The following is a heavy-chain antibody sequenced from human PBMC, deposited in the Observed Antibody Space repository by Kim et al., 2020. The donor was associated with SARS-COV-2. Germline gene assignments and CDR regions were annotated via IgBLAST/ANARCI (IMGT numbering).Heavy chain of an antibody. J-gene: IGHJ4*02. Sequence: YGDSVKGRFTISRDNAKNSLFLQMNSLRAEDTAVYYCAREGAARGSPYDCWGQGSLVTVSS. D-gene: IGHD5-12*01. CDR3: AREGAARGSPYDC. V-gene: IGHV3-7*01.